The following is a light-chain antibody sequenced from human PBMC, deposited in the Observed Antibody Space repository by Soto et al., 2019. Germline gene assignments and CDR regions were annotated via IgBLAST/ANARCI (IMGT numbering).Light chain of an antibody. Sequence: EIVLTQSPATLSLSPGERATLSCRASQSIGNYLAWYQQKPGQAPRLLIYDASNRATGVPARFSGSGSGTDFTLTVSSLEPEDFAVYYCQQRRSWPPITFRQGTRLEIK. CDR3: QQRRSWPPIT. CDR1: QSIGNY. J-gene: IGKJ5*01. V-gene: IGKV3-11*01. CDR2: DAS.